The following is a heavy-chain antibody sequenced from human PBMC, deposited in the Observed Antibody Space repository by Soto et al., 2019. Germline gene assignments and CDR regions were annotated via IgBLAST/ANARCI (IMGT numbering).Heavy chain of an antibody. J-gene: IGHJ6*03. CDR2: IYYSGST. V-gene: IGHV4-59*01. CDR1: GGSISSYY. Sequence: QVQLQESGPGLVKPSETLSLTCTVSGGSISSYYWSWIRQPPGKGLAWIGYIYYSGSTNYNPSLKSRVTISVDTSKNQFSLKLSSVTAADTAVYYCARDGRLRGAMGYYYYMDVWGKGTTVTVSS. CDR3: ARDGRLRGAMGYYYYMDV. D-gene: IGHD4-17*01.